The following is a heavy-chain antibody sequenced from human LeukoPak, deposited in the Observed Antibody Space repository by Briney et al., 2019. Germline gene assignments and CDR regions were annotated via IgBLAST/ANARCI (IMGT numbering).Heavy chain of an antibody. CDR3: ARDRWWFGELFRSFHYYYGMDV. D-gene: IGHD3-10*01. V-gene: IGHV3-7*01. CDR2: IKQDGSEK. J-gene: IGHJ6*02. CDR1: GFTFSSYW. Sequence: GGSLRLSCAASGFTFSSYWMSWVRQAPGKGLEWVANIKQDGSEKYYVDSVKGRFTISRDNAKNSLYLQMNSLRAEDTAVYYCARDRWWFGELFRSFHYYYGMDVWGQGTTVTVSS.